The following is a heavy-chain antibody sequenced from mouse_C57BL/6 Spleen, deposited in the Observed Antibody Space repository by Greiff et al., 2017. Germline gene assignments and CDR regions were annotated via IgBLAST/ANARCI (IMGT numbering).Heavy chain of an antibody. D-gene: IGHD1-1*01. CDR1: GFNIKDDY. CDR3: TTYGSYWYFDV. Sequence: VQLKESGAELVRPGASVKLSCTASGFNIKDDYMHWVKQRPEQGLEWIGWIDPENGDPESASKFQGKATITAYTSSNTAYLQLSSLTSEDTAVYSCTTYGSYWYFDVWGTGTTVTVSS. V-gene: IGHV14-4*01. CDR2: IDPENGDP. J-gene: IGHJ1*03.